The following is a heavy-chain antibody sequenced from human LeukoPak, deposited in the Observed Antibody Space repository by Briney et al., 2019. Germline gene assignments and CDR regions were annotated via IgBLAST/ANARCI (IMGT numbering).Heavy chain of an antibody. CDR2: IYYSGST. CDR3: AGSSGYSGVSNY. Sequence: SETLSLTCTVSGGSINSYYWSWIRQPPGKGLEWIGYIYYSGSTNYNPSLKSRVTISVDTSKNQFSLKLSSVTAADTAVYYCAGSSGYSGVSNYWGQGTLVTVSS. D-gene: IGHD3-22*01. CDR1: GGSINSYY. J-gene: IGHJ4*02. V-gene: IGHV4-59*01.